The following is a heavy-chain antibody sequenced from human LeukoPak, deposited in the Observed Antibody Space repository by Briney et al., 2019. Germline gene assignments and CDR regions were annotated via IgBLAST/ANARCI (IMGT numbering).Heavy chain of an antibody. J-gene: IGHJ4*02. Sequence: SETLSLTCTVSGGSISSSSYYWGWIRQPPGKGLEWIGSIYYSGSTYYNPSLKSRVTISVDTSKNQFSLKLSSVTAADTAVYYCARQNADYDFWSGYPYYFDYWGQGTLVTVSS. CDR3: ARQNADYDFWSGYPYYFDY. D-gene: IGHD3-3*01. CDR2: IYYSGST. V-gene: IGHV4-39*01. CDR1: GGSISSSSYY.